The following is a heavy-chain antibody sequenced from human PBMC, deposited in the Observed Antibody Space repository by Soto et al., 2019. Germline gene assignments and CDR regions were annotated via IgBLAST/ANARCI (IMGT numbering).Heavy chain of an antibody. Sequence: EVQLLESGGGLVQPGGSLRLSCAASGFTFSSYAMSWVRQAPGKGLEWVSAISGSGSSTYYADSVRGRFTMSRDNSKKTLYLQMNSLRVEDSALYYCARGSTDSYPGSRIFDFWGRGTLVTVSS. J-gene: IGHJ4*02. V-gene: IGHV3-23*01. CDR1: GFTFSSYA. D-gene: IGHD3-10*01. CDR3: ARGSTDSYPGSRIFDF. CDR2: ISGSGSST.